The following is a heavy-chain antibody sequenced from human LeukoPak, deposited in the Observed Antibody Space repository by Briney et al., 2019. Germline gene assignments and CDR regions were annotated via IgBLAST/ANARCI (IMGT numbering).Heavy chain of an antibody. V-gene: IGHV3-30*02. CDR3: AKSRGEQLYFRDSDY. D-gene: IGHD1/OR15-1a*01. Sequence: GGSLRLSCAASGFTFSSYGMHWVRQAPGKGLEWVAVIWYDGSNKYYADSVKGRFAMSRDNSKNTLYLQMNSLRAEDTAVYYCAKSRGEQLYFRDSDYWGQGTLVTVAS. J-gene: IGHJ4*02. CDR1: GFTFSSYG. CDR2: IWYDGSNK.